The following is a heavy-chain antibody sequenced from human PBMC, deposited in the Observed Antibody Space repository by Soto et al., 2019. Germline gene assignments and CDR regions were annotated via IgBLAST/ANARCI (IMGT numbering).Heavy chain of an antibody. CDR2: IYYSGST. V-gene: IGHV4-39*01. J-gene: IGHJ5*02. Sequence: QLQLQESGPGLVKPSETLSLTCTVSGGSISSSSYYWGWIRQPPGKGLEWIGSIYYSGSTYYNPSLKSRVTMSVDTSKNQFSLKLSSVTAADTAVYYCARHRVPYYYGSGSYSANWFDPWGQGTLVTVSS. D-gene: IGHD3-10*01. CDR1: GGSISSSSYY. CDR3: ARHRVPYYYGSGSYSANWFDP.